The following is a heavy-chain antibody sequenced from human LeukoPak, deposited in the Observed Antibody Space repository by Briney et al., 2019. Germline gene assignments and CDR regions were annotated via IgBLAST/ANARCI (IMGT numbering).Heavy chain of an antibody. Sequence: GGSLRLSCAASGFTFSSHWMHWVRQAPGKGLGWVSRINGDGSNTTYADSVKGRFTLSRDNAKNSLYLQMNSLRAEDTAVYYCARSPPSLIVVVPADDWFDPWGQGTLVTVSS. CDR3: ARSPPSLIVVVPADDWFDP. D-gene: IGHD2-2*01. J-gene: IGHJ5*02. CDR2: INGDGSNT. CDR1: GFTFSSHW. V-gene: IGHV3-74*03.